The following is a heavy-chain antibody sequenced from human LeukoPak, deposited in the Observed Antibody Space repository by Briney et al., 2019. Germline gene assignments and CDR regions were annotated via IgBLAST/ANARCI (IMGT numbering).Heavy chain of an antibody. CDR1: GGSISSYY. V-gene: IGHV4-59*01. J-gene: IGHJ6*03. D-gene: IGHD3-9*01. CDR2: IYYSGST. Sequence: KASETLSLTCTVSGGSISSYYWSWIRQPPGKGLEWIGYIYYSGSTNYNPSLKSRVTISVDTSKNQFSLKLSSVTAADTAVYYCARRKVLRYLGYYYMDVWGKGTTVTISS. CDR3: ARRKVLRYLGYYYMDV.